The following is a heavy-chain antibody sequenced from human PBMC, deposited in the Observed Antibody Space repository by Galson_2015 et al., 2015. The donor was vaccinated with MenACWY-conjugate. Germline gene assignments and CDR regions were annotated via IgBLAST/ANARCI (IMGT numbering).Heavy chain of an antibody. CDR1: GFTFSSYG. D-gene: IGHD1-14*01. Sequence: SLRLSCAASGFTFSSYGMSWVRQAPGMGLEWVSAISGSGGNTDYADSVKGRFTISRDNSKNTLYLQMNSLRAEDTAVYYCAKDPEATGDCFDFWGQGTQFTVSS. V-gene: IGHV3-23*01. CDR3: AKDPEATGDCFDF. J-gene: IGHJ4*02. CDR2: ISGSGGNT.